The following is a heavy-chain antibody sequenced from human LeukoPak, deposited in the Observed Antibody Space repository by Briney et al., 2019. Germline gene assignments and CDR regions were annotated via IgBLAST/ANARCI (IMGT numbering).Heavy chain of an antibody. CDR1: GYSISSGYY. V-gene: IGHV4-38-2*02. CDR3: ARFLYGSGSPLGNWFDP. D-gene: IGHD3-10*01. CDR2: IYHSGST. Sequence: PSETLSLTCTVSGYSISSGYYWGWIRQPPGKGLEWIGIIYHSGSTYFNPSLKSRVTISVDTSKNQFSLKLSSVTAADTAVYYCARFLYGSGSPLGNWFDPWGQGTLVTVSS. J-gene: IGHJ5*02.